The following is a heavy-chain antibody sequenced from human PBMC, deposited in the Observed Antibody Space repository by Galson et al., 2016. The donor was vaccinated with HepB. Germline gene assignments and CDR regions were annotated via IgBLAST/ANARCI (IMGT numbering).Heavy chain of an antibody. Sequence: TLSLTCPVSGGAISSGGYYWSWIRQHPGKGLEWIGYIYHSGSTHYNPSLKSRVTISVDTAKNQFSLKLSSVTAADTAIYYCARDKKVTIFGVVISGGLAPWGQGTLVTVAS. V-gene: IGHV4-31*03. CDR2: IYHSGST. J-gene: IGHJ5*02. D-gene: IGHD3-3*01. CDR3: ARDKKVTIFGVVISGGLAP. CDR1: GGAISSGGYY.